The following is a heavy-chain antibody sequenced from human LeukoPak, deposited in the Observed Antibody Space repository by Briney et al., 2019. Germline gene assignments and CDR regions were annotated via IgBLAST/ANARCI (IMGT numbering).Heavy chain of an antibody. CDR3: ARDLSSVVVVITTGGDFAI. D-gene: IGHD3-22*01. Sequence: PSETLSLTCAVSVYLMSSGYDLGWIRQPPGKGLEWIGSIYHSGSTYYNPSLKSRVTISVDTSKNQFSLKLSSVTAADTAVYYCARDLSSVVVVITTGGDFAICSEGTMVTVSS. V-gene: IGHV4-38-2*02. J-gene: IGHJ3*02. CDR1: VYLMSSGYD. CDR2: IYHSGST.